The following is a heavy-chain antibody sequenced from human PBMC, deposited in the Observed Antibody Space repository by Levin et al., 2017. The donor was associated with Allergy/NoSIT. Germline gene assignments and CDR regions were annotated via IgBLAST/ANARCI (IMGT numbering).Heavy chain of an antibody. J-gene: IGHJ5*02. CDR3: VRDRPHNWFDP. Sequence: GASLRLSCAASGFTFTSHWMHWVRQAPGKGLVWVSRIDTDGSGATYADSVKGRFTISRDNARNTVYLEMNSLRAEDTAVYYCVRDRPHNWFDPWGQGTLVTVTS. CDR2: IDTDGSGA. V-gene: IGHV3-74*01. CDR1: GFTFTSHW.